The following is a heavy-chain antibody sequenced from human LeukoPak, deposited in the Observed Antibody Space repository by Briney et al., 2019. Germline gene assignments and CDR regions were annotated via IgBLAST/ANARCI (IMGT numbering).Heavy chain of an antibody. CDR3: ARGAXXXXSSGXHYYYYYYMDV. V-gene: IGHV4-34*01. CDR2: INHSGST. Sequence: PSETLSLTCAVYGGSFSGYYWSWIRQPPGKGLEWIGEINHSGSTNYNPSLKSRVTISVDTSKNQFSLKLSSVTAADTAVYYCARGAXXXXSSGXHYYYYYYMDVWGKGTTVTVSS. D-gene: IGHD3-22*01. CDR1: GGSFSGYY. J-gene: IGHJ6*03.